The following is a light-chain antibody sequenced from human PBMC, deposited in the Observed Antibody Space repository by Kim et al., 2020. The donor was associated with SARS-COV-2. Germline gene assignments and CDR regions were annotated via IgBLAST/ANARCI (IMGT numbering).Light chain of an antibody. CDR1: QRVSGRY. CDR3: QQYGTSPSLT. CDR2: GTS. Sequence: PGEGASRAGRARQRVSGRYLAWYQQKPGQAHSLRIVGTSTGATGIPDRFSGSGSGTDFTLTISGLEPDDFAVYYCQQYGTSPSLTFGGGTKVDI. J-gene: IGKJ4*01. V-gene: IGKV3-20*01.